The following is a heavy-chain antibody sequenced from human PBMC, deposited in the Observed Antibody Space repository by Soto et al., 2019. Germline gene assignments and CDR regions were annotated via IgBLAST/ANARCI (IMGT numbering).Heavy chain of an antibody. V-gene: IGHV3-30-3*02. CDR2: ISYDGSNK. Sequence: GGSLRLSCAASGFTFSSYAMHWVRQAPGKGLEWVAVISYDGSNKYYADSVKGRFTISRDNSKNTLYLQMNSLRAEDTAVYYCAKSANRGRGYYYYGMDVWGQGTTVTVSS. CDR3: AKSANRGRGYYYYGMDV. CDR1: GFTFSSYA. D-gene: IGHD3-10*01. J-gene: IGHJ6*02.